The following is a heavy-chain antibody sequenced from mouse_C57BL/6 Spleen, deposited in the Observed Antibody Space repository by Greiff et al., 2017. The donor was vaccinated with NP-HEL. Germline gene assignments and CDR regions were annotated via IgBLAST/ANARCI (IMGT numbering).Heavy chain of an antibody. CDR3: ARLDLFYYAMDY. J-gene: IGHJ4*01. CDR2: FNPGSGGT. CDR1: GYAFTNYL. Sequence: VQLQQSGAELVRPGTSVKVSCKASGYAFTNYLIEWVKQRPGQGLEWIGVFNPGSGGTNYNEKFKGKATLTADKSSSTAYMQLSSLTSEDSAVYFCARLDLFYYAMDYWGQGTSVTVSS. V-gene: IGHV1-54*01.